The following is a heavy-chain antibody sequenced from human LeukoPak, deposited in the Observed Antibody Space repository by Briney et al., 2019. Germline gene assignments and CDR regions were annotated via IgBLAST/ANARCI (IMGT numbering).Heavy chain of an antibody. V-gene: IGHV3-48*04. D-gene: IGHD2-2*01. J-gene: IGHJ4*02. CDR2: INDDSSDI. CDR1: GFTFSLYA. CDR3: ARDTFQPGLIDS. Sequence: QPGGSLRLSCAASGFTFSLYAMNWVRQAPGKGLEWISYINDDSSDIHYAGSERGRFTISRDDARKTLYLQLSSLRVEDTAVYYCARDTFQPGLIDSWGQGTLVTVSS.